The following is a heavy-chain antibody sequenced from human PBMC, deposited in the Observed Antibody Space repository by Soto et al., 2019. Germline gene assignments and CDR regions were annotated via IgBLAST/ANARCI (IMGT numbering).Heavy chain of an antibody. J-gene: IGHJ4*02. CDR1: GFTFSHYA. V-gene: IGHV3-33*01. CDR3: AGPIAPVGKGQSYGAGSFCN. D-gene: IGHD3-3*01. CDR2: IWYDGSHK. Sequence: QVQLVESGGGVVQPGGSLRLSCAASGFTFSHYAMHCVRQAPGKGLGWVGVIWYDGSHKYYADSMKGRFTIYRDNSKNPRYLQMNSRRAEDTAAYYCAGPIAPVGKGQSYGAGSFCNWGQGTLVTVSS.